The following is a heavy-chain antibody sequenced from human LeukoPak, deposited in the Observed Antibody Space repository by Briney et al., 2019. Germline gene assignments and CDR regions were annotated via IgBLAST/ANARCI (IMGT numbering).Heavy chain of an antibody. Sequence: RASVKVSCKASGYTFTSYYMHWVRQAPGQGLEWMGIINPSGGSTSYAQKFQGRVTMTRDTSTGTVYMELSSLRSEDTDVYYCARDVLGLPDYWGQGTLVTVSS. CDR2: INPSGGST. CDR1: GYTFTSYY. J-gene: IGHJ4*02. V-gene: IGHV1-46*01. CDR3: ARDVLGLPDY.